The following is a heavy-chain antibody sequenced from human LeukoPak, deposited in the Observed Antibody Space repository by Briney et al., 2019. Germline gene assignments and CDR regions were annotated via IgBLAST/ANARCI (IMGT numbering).Heavy chain of an antibody. Sequence: GGSLRLSCAASGFTFSSYDMHWVRQATGKGLEWVSAIGTAGDTYYPGSVMGRFTISRENAKNSLYLQMNSLRAGDTAVYYCARADRHSGGYDSGYCYYGMDVWGQGTTVTVSS. CDR3: ARADRHSGGYDSGYCYYGMDV. CDR1: GFTFSSYD. J-gene: IGHJ6*02. D-gene: IGHD5-12*01. CDR2: IGTAGDT. V-gene: IGHV3-13*01.